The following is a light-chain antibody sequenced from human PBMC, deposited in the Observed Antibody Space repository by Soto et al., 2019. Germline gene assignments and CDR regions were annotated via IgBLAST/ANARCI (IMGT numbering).Light chain of an antibody. J-gene: IGKJ2*01. CDR3: QKSYNTPRT. CDR1: HSISTY. Sequence: DIQMTQSPSSLSASVGDRVTITCRASHSISTYLNWYQQKPGKAPKLLIYAVSTLQGGVPPRFSGSGSGTDFTLTISSLQPEDFATYYCQKSYNTPRTLGQGTKLEIK. CDR2: AVS. V-gene: IGKV1-39*01.